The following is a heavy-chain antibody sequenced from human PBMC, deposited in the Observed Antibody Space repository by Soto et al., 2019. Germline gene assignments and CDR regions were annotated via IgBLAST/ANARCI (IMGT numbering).Heavy chain of an antibody. CDR3: ARYYFGPGPWFDP. V-gene: IGHV3-7*01. CDR1: GFTFVSHW. Sequence: GGSLRLSCAASGFTFVSHWMTWVRQAPGRGLEWVANIKEDGSDKYYVDSVKGRFTISRDNTKNSLSLQMNSLRAEDTAVYYCARYYFGPGPWFDPWGQGPLVTVSS. D-gene: IGHD3-9*01. J-gene: IGHJ5*02. CDR2: IKEDGSDK.